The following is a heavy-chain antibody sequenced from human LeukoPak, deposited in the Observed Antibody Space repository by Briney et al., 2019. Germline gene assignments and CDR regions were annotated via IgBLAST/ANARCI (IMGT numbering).Heavy chain of an antibody. J-gene: IGHJ4*02. CDR3: ARRRFSEWYFDY. D-gene: IGHD3-3*01. CDR1: GGSISSYY. Sequence: RASETLSLTCTVSGGSISSYYWSWIRQPPGKGLEWIGYIYYSGSTNYNPSLKSRVTISVDTSKNQFSLKLSSVTAADSAVYYCARRRFSEWYFDYWGQGTLVTVSS. V-gene: IGHV4-59*08. CDR2: IYYSGST.